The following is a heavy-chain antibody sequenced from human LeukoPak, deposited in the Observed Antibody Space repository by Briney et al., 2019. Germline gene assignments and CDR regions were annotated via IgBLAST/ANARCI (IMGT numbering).Heavy chain of an antibody. CDR3: ARGYCSGGSCYSRYYYYYMDV. CDR1: GGSFRGYY. CDR2: INHSGST. V-gene: IGHV4-34*01. Sequence: SETLSLTCAVYGGSFRGYYWSWLRQPPGKGREWLGEINHSGSTNYNPSLKSRVTISVDTSKNQFSLKLSSVTAADTAVYYCARGYCSGGSCYSRYYYYYMDVWGKGTTVTASS. J-gene: IGHJ6*03. D-gene: IGHD2-15*01.